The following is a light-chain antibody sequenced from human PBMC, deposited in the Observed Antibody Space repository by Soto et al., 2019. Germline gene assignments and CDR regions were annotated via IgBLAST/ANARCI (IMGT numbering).Light chain of an antibody. CDR3: GADHGSGSNFVVV. Sequence: QPVLTQPPSASASLGASVTLNCTLSSGYSNYKVDWYQQRPGKGPRFVMRVGTGGIVGSKGDGIPDRFSVLGSGLNRYLTIKNIQEEDDSDCHCGADHGSGSNFVVVFGGGTKLTVL. V-gene: IGLV9-49*01. CDR1: SGYSNYK. CDR2: VGTGGIVG. J-gene: IGLJ2*01.